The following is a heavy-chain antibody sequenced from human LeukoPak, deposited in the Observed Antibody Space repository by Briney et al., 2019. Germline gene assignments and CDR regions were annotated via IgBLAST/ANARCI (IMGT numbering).Heavy chain of an antibody. CDR3: VRGGYGGISGAGY. V-gene: IGHV3-74*01. CDR1: GFTFSNYW. J-gene: IGHJ4*02. CDR2: INSDGSST. Sequence: GGSLRLSCAASGFTFSNYWMHWVRQVPGKGLVWVSRINSDGSSTTYADSVKGRFTISRDNAKNTLYLQMNSLRAEDTAVYYCVRGGYGGISGAGYWGQGTLVTVSS. D-gene: IGHD4-23*01.